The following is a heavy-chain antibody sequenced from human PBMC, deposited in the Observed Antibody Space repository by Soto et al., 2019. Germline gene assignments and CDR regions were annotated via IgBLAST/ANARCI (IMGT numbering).Heavy chain of an antibody. CDR3: AKHQLPH. CDR2: ISDSGDDT. J-gene: IGHJ4*02. Sequence: PRGSLRLSCAASGFTFSSYTMSWVRQAPGKGLEWVSAISDSGDDTYYADSVKGRFTISRDTSKNTLYLQMNSLRAEDTAVYYCAKHQLPHWGQGTLVTVSS. D-gene: IGHD2-2*01. V-gene: IGHV3-23*01. CDR1: GFTFSSYT.